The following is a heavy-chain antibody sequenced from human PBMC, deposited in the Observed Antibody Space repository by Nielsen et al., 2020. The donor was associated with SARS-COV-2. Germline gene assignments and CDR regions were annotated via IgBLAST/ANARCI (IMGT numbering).Heavy chain of an antibody. Sequence: SETLSLTCTVSGGSISSYYWSWIRQPAGKGLEWIGRIYTSGSTNYNPSLKSRVTISVDTSKNQFSLKLSSVTAADTAVYYCARAIYDSSGYWLDYWGQGTLVTVSS. CDR1: GGSISSYY. CDR2: IYTSGST. D-gene: IGHD3-22*01. V-gene: IGHV4-4*07. J-gene: IGHJ4*02. CDR3: ARAIYDSSGYWLDY.